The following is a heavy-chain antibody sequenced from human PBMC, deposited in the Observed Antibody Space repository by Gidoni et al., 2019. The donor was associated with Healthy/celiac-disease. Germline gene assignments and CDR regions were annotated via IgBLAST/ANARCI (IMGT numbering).Heavy chain of an antibody. V-gene: IGHV4-39*01. J-gene: IGHJ4*02. Sequence: LKSRVTISVDTSKNQFSLKLSSVTAADTAVYYCASATWRMTTIFDYWGQGTLVTVSS. CDR3: ASATWRMTTIFDY. D-gene: IGHD4-17*01.